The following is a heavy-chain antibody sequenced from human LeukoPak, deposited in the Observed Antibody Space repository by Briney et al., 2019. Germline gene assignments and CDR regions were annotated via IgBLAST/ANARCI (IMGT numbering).Heavy chain of an antibody. J-gene: IGHJ4*02. CDR2: IRSKAYGETT. CDR3: TRDDVDTAMYFDY. Sequence: GGSLRLSCTASGFIFGDYAMSWVRQAPGKGLEWVGFIRSKAYGETTEYAASVKGRFTISRDDSKSIAYLQMNSLKTEDTAVYYCTRDDVDTAMYFDYWGQGTLVTVSS. D-gene: IGHD5-18*01. CDR1: GFIFGDYA. V-gene: IGHV3-49*04.